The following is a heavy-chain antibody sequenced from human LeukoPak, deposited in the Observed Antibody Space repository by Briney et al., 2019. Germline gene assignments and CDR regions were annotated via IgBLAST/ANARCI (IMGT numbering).Heavy chain of an antibody. CDR3: AKDLRWDHPRFDA. CDR2: INPGGGGT. Sequence: ASVKVSCKASGYIFTSYYMHWVRQAPGQGLGWMGIINPGGGGTSYAQKFQHRVTMTRDTYTSTVYMELSSLGYEDTAVYYCAKDLRWDHPRFDAWGQGTLVTVSS. J-gene: IGHJ5*02. V-gene: IGHV1-46*01. CDR1: GYIFTSYY. D-gene: IGHD4-23*01.